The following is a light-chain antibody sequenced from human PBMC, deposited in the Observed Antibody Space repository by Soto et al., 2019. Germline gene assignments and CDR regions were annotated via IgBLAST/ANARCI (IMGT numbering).Light chain of an antibody. J-gene: IGLJ2*01. CDR3: SSYTSGTTLVV. V-gene: IGLV2-14*01. CDR2: DVS. CDR1: SIDVGGYNY. Sequence: QSALTQPASVSGSPGQSITISCTGTSIDVGGYNYVSWYQQHPGKAPKLMIYDVSNRPSGVSNRFSGSKSGNTASLTISGLQAEDEADYYCSSYTSGTTLVVFGGGTKLTVL.